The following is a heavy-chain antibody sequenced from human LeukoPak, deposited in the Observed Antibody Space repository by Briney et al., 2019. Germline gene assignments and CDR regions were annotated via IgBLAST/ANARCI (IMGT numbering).Heavy chain of an antibody. J-gene: IGHJ4*02. CDR3: AKDLTQHPQYYFDY. V-gene: IGHV3-23*01. CDR2: ISGSGGST. Sequence: GGSLRLSCSASGFTFSSYAMSWVRQAPGKGLEWVSAISGSGGSTYYADSVKGRFTISRDNSKNTLYLQMNSLRAEDTAVYYCAKDLTQHPQYYFDYWGQGTLVTVSS. CDR1: GFTFSSYA.